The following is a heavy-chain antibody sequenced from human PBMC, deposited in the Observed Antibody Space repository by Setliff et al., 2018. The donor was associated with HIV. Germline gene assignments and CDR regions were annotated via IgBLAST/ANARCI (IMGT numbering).Heavy chain of an antibody. Sequence: SETLSLTCAVSGYPISSGYYWGWIRQPPGKGLEWIGSIYHSGSTYYNPSLKSRVTISVDTSKNQFSLKLSSVTAADTAVYYCARHGYSSGWPDYWGQGTLVTVSS. CDR3: ARHGYSSGWPDY. V-gene: IGHV4-38-2*01. J-gene: IGHJ4*02. D-gene: IGHD6-19*01. CDR2: IYHSGST. CDR1: GYPISSGYY.